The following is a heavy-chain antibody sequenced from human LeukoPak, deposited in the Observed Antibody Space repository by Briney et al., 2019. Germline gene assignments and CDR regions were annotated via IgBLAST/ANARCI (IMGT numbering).Heavy chain of an antibody. CDR2: ISSSGSTI. V-gene: IGHV3-48*03. D-gene: IGHD6-13*01. CDR1: GFTFSSYE. Sequence: QPGGSLRLSCAASGFTFSSYEMNWVRQAPGKGLEWVSYISSSGSTIYYADSVKGRFTISRDNAKNSLYLQMNSLRAEGTAVYYCARAFGSSWYGLDYWGQGTLVTVSS. J-gene: IGHJ4*02. CDR3: ARAFGSSWYGLDY.